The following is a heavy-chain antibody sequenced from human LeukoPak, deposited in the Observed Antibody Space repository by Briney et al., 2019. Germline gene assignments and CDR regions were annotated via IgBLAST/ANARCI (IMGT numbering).Heavy chain of an antibody. V-gene: IGHV1-46*01. CDR1: GYSFTSNY. CDR3: ARDQVAFDY. CDR2: IYPRDGST. J-gene: IGHJ4*02. D-gene: IGHD2-15*01. Sequence: ASVKVSCKASGYSFTSNYIHWVRQAPGQGLEWMGMIYPRDGSTSYAQKFQGRVTVTRDTSTSTVHTELSGLRSEDTAVYYCARDQVAFDYWGQGTLVTVSS.